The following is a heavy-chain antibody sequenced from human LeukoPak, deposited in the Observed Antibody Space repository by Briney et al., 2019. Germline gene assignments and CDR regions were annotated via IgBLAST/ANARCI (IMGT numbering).Heavy chain of an antibody. CDR2: IYPGDSDT. V-gene: IGHV5-51*01. J-gene: IGHJ4*02. Sequence: GESLKISCQGFGYTFTTYWIGWVRQMPGKGLEWMGIIYPGDSDTRYSPSFQGQVTISADKSISTAYLQWNSLKASDTAMYYCARRRSCSGGSCYEDFDYWGQGTLVTVSS. CDR1: GYTFTTYW. D-gene: IGHD2-15*01. CDR3: ARRRSCSGGSCYEDFDY.